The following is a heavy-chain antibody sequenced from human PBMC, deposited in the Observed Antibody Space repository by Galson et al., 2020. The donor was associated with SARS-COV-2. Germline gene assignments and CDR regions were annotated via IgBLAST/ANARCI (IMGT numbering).Heavy chain of an antibody. CDR3: ARAGGSYYVDYFDY. D-gene: IGHD1-26*01. Sequence: GGSLRLSCAASGFTFSSYAMHWVRQAPGKGLEWVAVISYDGSNKYYADSVKGRFTISRDNSKNTLYLQMNSLRAEDTAVYYCARAGGSYYVDYFDYWGQGTLVTVSS. CDR1: GFTFSSYA. V-gene: IGHV3-30-3*01. CDR2: ISYDGSNK. J-gene: IGHJ4*02.